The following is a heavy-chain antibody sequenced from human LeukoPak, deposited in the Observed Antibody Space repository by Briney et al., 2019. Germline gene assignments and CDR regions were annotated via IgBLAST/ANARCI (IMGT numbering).Heavy chain of an antibody. D-gene: IGHD3-10*01. J-gene: IGHJ4*02. CDR1: GFTFSSYG. CDR3: AKSLMVRGVNDY. V-gene: IGHV3-30*18. Sequence: GGSLRLSCAASGFTFSSYGMHWVRQAPGKGLEWVAVISYDGSNKYYADSVKGRFTISGDNSKNTLYLQMNSLRAEDTAVYYCAKSLMVRGVNDYWGQGTLVTVSS. CDR2: ISYDGSNK.